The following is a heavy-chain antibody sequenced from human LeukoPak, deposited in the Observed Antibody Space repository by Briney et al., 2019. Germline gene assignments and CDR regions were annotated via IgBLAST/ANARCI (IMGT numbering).Heavy chain of an antibody. CDR2: ISGTGSTI. D-gene: IGHD4-17*01. Sequence: GGSLRLSCAASXFTFSSYKMHWVRQAPGKGLEWVSYISGTGSTIFYADSVKGQFTISRDNAKNSLYLQMNSLRAEDTAVYYCARDTRVATVRSYYFDYWGQGTLVTVSS. CDR1: XFTFSSYK. J-gene: IGHJ4*02. CDR3: ARDTRVATVRSYYFDY. V-gene: IGHV3-48*03.